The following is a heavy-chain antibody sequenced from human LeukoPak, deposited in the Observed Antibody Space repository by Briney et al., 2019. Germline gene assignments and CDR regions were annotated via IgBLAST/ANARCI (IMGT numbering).Heavy chain of an antibody. V-gene: IGHV3-74*01. Sequence: GGSLRLSCAASGFTFSSYWMHWVRQAPGKGLVWVSRINSDGSSTSYADSVKGRFTISRDNAKNTLYLQMNSLRAEDTAVYYCASEVLRFLESAYYYYMDVWGKGTTVTISS. D-gene: IGHD3-3*01. CDR3: ASEVLRFLESAYYYYMDV. CDR1: GFTFSSYW. J-gene: IGHJ6*03. CDR2: INSDGSST.